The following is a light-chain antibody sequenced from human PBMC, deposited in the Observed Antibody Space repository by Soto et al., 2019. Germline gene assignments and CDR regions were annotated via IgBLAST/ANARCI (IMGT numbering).Light chain of an antibody. CDR1: QSVSSSY. V-gene: IGKV3-20*01. CDR3: QQYGSSPPLT. CDR2: GAS. Sequence: EIVLTQSPGTLSLSPGERATLSCRASQSVSSSYLAWYQQKPGQAPRLLIYGASSRATGIPDRFSGSGSGTGFTLTISRLEPEDFAVYYWQQYGSSPPLTFGGGTKVEIK. J-gene: IGKJ4*01.